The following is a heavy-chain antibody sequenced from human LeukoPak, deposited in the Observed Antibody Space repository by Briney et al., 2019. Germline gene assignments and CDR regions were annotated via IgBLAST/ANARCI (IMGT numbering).Heavy chain of an antibody. D-gene: IGHD3-22*01. CDR1: GYTFTSYG. V-gene: IGHV1-46*01. CDR3: AREWDSSGYYRRYYYYYGMDV. CDR2: INPSGGST. Sequence: ASVKVSCKASGYTFTSYGISWVRQAPGQGLEWMGIINPSGGSTSYAQKFQGRVTMTRDTSTSTVYMELSSLRSEDTAVYYCAREWDSSGYYRRYYYYYGMDVWGQGTTVTVSS. J-gene: IGHJ6*02.